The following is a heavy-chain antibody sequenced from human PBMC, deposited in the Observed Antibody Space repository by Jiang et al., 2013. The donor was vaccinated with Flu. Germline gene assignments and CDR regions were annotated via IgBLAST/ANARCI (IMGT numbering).Heavy chain of an antibody. CDR2: IYYSGST. CDR3: ATHFITMIVREDY. D-gene: IGHD3-22*01. V-gene: IGHV4-39*01. J-gene: IGHJ4*02. CDR1: GGSISSSSYY. Sequence: LLKPSETLSLTCTVSGGSISSSSYYWGWIRQPPGKGLEWIGSIYYSGSTYYNPSLKSRVTISVDTSKNQFSLKLSSVTAADTAVYYCATHFITMIVREDYWGQGTLVTVSS.